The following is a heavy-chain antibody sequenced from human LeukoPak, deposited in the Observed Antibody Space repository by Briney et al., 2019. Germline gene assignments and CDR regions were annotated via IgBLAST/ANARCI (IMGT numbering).Heavy chain of an antibody. Sequence: PSETLSLTCTVSGGSISSYYWSWIRQPPGKGLEWIGYIYYSGSTNYNPSLKSRVTISVDTSKNQFSLKLSSVTAADTAVYYCARARYYYDSSGYYYSDYGMDVWGQGTTVTVSS. CDR2: IYYSGST. CDR3: ARARYYYDSSGYYYSDYGMDV. J-gene: IGHJ6*02. CDR1: GGSISSYY. V-gene: IGHV4-59*01. D-gene: IGHD3-22*01.